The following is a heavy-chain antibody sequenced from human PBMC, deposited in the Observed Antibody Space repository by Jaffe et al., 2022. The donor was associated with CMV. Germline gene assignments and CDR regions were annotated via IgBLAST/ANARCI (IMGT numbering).Heavy chain of an antibody. D-gene: IGHD5-12*01. J-gene: IGHJ5*02. CDR3: ATLSRDGYNYDNWFDP. V-gene: IGHV4-59*01. CDR1: GGSISSYY. Sequence: QVQLQESGPGLVKPSETLSLTCTVSGGSISSYYWSWIRQPPGKGLEWIGYIYYSGSTNYNPSLKSRVTISVDTSKNQFSLKLSSVTAADTAVYYCATLSRDGYNYDNWFDPWGQGTLVTVSS. CDR2: IYYSGST.